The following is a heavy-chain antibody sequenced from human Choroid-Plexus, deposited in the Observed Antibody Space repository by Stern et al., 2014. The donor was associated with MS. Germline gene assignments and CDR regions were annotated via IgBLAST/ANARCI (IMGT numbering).Heavy chain of an antibody. CDR3: AKDRQYLTYFFDH. J-gene: IGHJ5*02. CDR2: VSYDGSNK. V-gene: IGHV3-30*18. CDR1: GFTFGSCA. Sequence: QEQLVQSGGGVVQPGRPLRLSCVASGFTFGSCAMHWVRQAPGKGLEWLAGVSYDGSNKYYADSVKGRFTISRDNSQNTLYMQMSSLRPEDTAVYYCAKDRQYLTYFFDHWGQGSLVTVSS. D-gene: IGHD2/OR15-2a*01.